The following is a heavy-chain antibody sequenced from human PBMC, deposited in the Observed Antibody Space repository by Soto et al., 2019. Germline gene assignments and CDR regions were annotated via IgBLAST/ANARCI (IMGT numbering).Heavy chain of an antibody. CDR1: GFTLSTYD. J-gene: IGHJ4*02. V-gene: IGHV3-13*01. D-gene: IGHD2-15*01. CDR3: AKEAGSVVVVAAMANFDY. CDR2: LSYAGDT. Sequence: PGGSLRLSCAASGFTLSTYDMHWVRQATGKGLEWVAALSYAGDTYYPGSVKGRFTVSREGAKNSLYLQMNSLTAGDTAVYYCAKEAGSVVVVAAMANFDYWGQGTLVTVSS.